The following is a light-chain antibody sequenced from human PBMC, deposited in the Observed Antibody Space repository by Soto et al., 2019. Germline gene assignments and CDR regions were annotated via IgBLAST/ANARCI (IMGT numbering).Light chain of an antibody. J-gene: IGLJ2*01. V-gene: IGLV9-49*01. CDR3: GADHGSGSNFVV. CDR1: SGYSSYK. Sequence: QLVLTQPPSASASLGASVTLTCTLSSGYSSYKVDWYQQRPGKGPRFVMRVGTGGIVGSKGDGIPDRFSVLASGLNRYLTIKNIQEEDESDYHCGADHGSGSNFVVFGGGTKLTVL. CDR2: VGTGGIVG.